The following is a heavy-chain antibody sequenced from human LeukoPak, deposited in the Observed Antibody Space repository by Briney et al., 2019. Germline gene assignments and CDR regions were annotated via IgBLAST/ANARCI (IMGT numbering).Heavy chain of an antibody. V-gene: IGHV3-33*01. CDR3: AREFTGDLGLDY. CDR2: IWYDGSEN. CDR1: GFNFSNYG. Sequence: GRSLRLSCAASGFNFSNYGMHWVRQAPGKGLEWVAVIWYDGSENYYADSVKGRSTISRDNSKNTLYLQVSSLRADDTAVYYCAREFTGDLGLDYWGQGTLVTVSS. J-gene: IGHJ4*02. D-gene: IGHD7-27*01.